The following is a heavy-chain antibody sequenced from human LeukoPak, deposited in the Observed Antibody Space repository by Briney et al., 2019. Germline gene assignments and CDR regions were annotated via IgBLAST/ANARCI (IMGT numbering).Heavy chain of an antibody. D-gene: IGHD6-19*01. J-gene: IGHJ4*02. CDR1: GGSISSSSYY. Sequence: SETLSLTCTVSGGSISSSSYYWGWIRQPPGKGLEWIGSIYYSGSTYYNPSLKSRVTISVDTSKNQFSLKLSSVTAADTAVYYCARPSSIGFFDYWGQGTLVTVSS. V-gene: IGHV4-39*01. CDR2: IYYSGST. CDR3: ARPSSIGFFDY.